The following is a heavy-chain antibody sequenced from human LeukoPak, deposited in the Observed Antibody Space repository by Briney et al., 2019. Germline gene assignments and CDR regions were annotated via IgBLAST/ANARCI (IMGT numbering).Heavy chain of an antibody. CDR1: GFTFSSYS. CDR2: ISSSSSYI. V-gene: IGHV3-21*01. D-gene: IGHD5-12*01. CDR3: ARGIVATLDYFDY. J-gene: IGHJ4*02. Sequence: PGGSLRLSCAASGFTFSSYSMNWVRQPPGKGLEWVSSISSSSSYIYYADSVKGRFTISRDNDKNSLYLQMNSLRAEDTAVYYCARGIVATLDYFDYWGQGTLVTVSS.